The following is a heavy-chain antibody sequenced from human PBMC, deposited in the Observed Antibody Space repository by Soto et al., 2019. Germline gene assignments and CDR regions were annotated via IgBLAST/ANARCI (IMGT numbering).Heavy chain of an antibody. CDR2: IIPILGIA. D-gene: IGHD6-13*01. CDR1: GGTFSSYT. J-gene: IGHJ5*02. V-gene: IGHV1-69*02. CDR3: AKGAQQLVNWFDP. Sequence: QVQLVQSGAEVKKPGSSVKVSCKASGGTFSSYTISWVRQAPGQGLEWMGRIIPILGIANYAQKFQGRVTITADKSTSTAYMELSSLRSEDMAVYYCAKGAQQLVNWFDPWGQGTLVTVSS.